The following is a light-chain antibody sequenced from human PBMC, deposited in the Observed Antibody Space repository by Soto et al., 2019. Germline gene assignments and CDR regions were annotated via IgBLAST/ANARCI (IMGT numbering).Light chain of an antibody. V-gene: IGKV3-20*01. Sequence: EIVLTQSPGTLSLSPGDRATLSCWASQSVTYSYLAWYQQKPGQAPRLLISGASSRATGIPDRLSGSGSGTDFTLTISRLEPEDFAVYYCQQYGTSPSTFGQGTKVDIK. J-gene: IGKJ1*01. CDR3: QQYGTSPST. CDR2: GAS. CDR1: QSVTYSY.